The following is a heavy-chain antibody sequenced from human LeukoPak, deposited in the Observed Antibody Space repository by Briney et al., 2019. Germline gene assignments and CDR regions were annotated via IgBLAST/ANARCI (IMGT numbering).Heavy chain of an antibody. V-gene: IGHV1-2*04. D-gene: IGHD3-22*01. CDR3: TREGSSGYYPS. CDR1: EYIFTGYY. J-gene: IGHJ4*02. Sequence: ASVKVSCKASEYIFTGYYMHWVRQAPGQGLEWMGRINPNNGATNYAQEFQGWVTITGDTSINTAYMELSSLRSDDTAVYYCTREGSSGYYPSWGQGILVTVSS. CDR2: INPNNGAT.